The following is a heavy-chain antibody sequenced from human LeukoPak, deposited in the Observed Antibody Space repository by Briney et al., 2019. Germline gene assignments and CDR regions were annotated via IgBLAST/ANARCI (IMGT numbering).Heavy chain of an antibody. V-gene: IGHV3-74*01. CDR1: GFTFSGYW. Sequence: GGSLRLSCAASGFTFSGYWMHWVRQAPGKGLVWVSRINSDGSSTSYADSVKGRFTISRDNAKNTLYLQMNSLRAEDTAVYYCARSPNAPYYYYGMDVWGQGTTVTVSS. D-gene: IGHD2-8*01. CDR3: ARSPNAPYYYYGMDV. J-gene: IGHJ6*02. CDR2: INSDGSST.